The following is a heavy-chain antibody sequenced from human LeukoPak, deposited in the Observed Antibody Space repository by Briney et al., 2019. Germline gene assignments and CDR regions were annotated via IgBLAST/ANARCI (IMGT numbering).Heavy chain of an antibody. CDR3: ARGISSGWSRAVGY. D-gene: IGHD6-19*01. Sequence: SESLSLTCTVSGGSITSDGFHWGWVRQPPGKGLEWIGVIYYNGNTYYSVSLKSRVTISVDTFKRQFSLKLNSVTAADTAVYYCARGISSGWSRAVGYWGQGTLVTVSS. CDR1: GGSITSDGFH. V-gene: IGHV4-39*01. J-gene: IGHJ4*02. CDR2: IYYNGNT.